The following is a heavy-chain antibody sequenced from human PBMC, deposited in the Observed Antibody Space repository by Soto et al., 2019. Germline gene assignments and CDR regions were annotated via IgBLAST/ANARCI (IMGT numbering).Heavy chain of an antibody. CDR3: ARGQRFSDWFDP. J-gene: IGHJ5*02. D-gene: IGHD3-3*01. CDR1: GGTISGDY. Sequence: QVHLQESGPGLVKPSETLSLTCSVSGGTISGDYWTWIRQPAGKGLEWIGRIYSSGNTKYNPSLQSRFTMSLDTSNTQFSLRLTSVTAADTAVYYCARGQRFSDWFDPWGQGTLVTVSS. CDR2: IYSSGNT. V-gene: IGHV4-4*07.